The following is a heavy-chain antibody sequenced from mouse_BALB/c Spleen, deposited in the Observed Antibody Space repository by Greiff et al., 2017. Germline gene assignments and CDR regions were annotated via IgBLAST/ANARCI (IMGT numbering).Heavy chain of an antibody. CDR2: INPYNGDT. V-gene: IGHV1-37*01. D-gene: IGHD1-1*01. CDR3: GRGVFITTVYFDY. Sequence: VHVKQSGPELVKPGASVKISCKASGYSFTGYFMNWVKQSHGKSLEWIGRINPYNGDTFYNQKFKGKATLTVDKSSSTAHMELLSLTSEDSAVYYCGRGVFITTVYFDYWGQGTTLTVSS. CDR1: GYSFTGYF. J-gene: IGHJ2*01.